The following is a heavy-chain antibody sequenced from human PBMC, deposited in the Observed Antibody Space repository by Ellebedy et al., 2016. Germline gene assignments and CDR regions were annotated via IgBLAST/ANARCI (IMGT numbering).Heavy chain of an antibody. J-gene: IGHJ6*02. CDR2: IYYSGST. CDR1: GGSISSSSYY. CDR3: ARDQGDILTGTYGMDV. V-gene: IGHV4-39*07. Sequence: SETLSLTXTVSGGSISSSSYYWGWIRQPPGKGLEWIGSIYYSGSTYYNPSLKSRVTISVDTSKNQFSLKLSSVTAADTAVYYCARDQGDILTGTYGMDVWGQGTTVTVSS. D-gene: IGHD3-9*01.